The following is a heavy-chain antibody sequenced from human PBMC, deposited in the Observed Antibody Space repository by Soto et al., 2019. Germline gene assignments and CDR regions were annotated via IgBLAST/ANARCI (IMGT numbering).Heavy chain of an antibody. CDR1: GFTFSSYS. Sequence: EVQLVESGGGLVKPGGSLRLSCAASGFTFSSYSMNWVRQAPGKGLEWVSSISSSSSYIYYADSVKGRFTISRDNATNSLYLQTNSLRAGDTAVYYCAGGYLGYCSGGSCYSGGFAFDIWGQGTMVTVSS. D-gene: IGHD2-15*01. CDR3: AGGYLGYCSGGSCYSGGFAFDI. CDR2: ISSSSSYI. V-gene: IGHV3-21*01. J-gene: IGHJ3*02.